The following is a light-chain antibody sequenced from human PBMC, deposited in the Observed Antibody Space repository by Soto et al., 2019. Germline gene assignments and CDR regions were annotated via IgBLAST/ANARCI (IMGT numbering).Light chain of an antibody. CDR3: SSSTTGSTYL. CDR2: DVS. J-gene: IGLJ2*01. CDR1: GNDVGGYNF. Sequence: QSALTQPASVSGSHGQSITISCTGTGNDVGGYNFVSWFQHHPGKAPKLIIFDVSSRPSGVSDRFSGSKSGNTASLTISGLQAEDEADYYCSSSTTGSTYLFGGGTKLTVL. V-gene: IGLV2-14*03.